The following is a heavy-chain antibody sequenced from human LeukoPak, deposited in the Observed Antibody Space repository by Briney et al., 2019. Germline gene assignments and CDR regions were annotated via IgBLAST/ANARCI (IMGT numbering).Heavy chain of an antibody. CDR2: INHSGST. CDR1: GGSFSGYY. Sequence: SETLSLTCAVYGGSFSGYYWSWIRQPPGKGLEWIGEINHSGSTNYNPSLKSRVTISVDTSKNQFSLKLSSVTAADTAVYYCARGGGAAAGMGSANWFDPWGQGTLVTVSS. J-gene: IGHJ5*02. V-gene: IGHV4-34*01. CDR3: ARGGGAAAGMGSANWFDP. D-gene: IGHD6-13*01.